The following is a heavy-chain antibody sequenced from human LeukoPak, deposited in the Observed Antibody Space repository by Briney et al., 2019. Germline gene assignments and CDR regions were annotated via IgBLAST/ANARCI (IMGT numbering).Heavy chain of an antibody. CDR1: GFTFSSYS. V-gene: IGHV3-21*04. D-gene: IGHD3-10*01. J-gene: IGHJ4*02. CDR3: AKGGVWFGDRGH. CDR2: ISSSSSYI. Sequence: GGSLRLSCAASGFTFSSYSMNWVRQAPGKGLEWVSSISSSSSYIYYADSVKGRFTISRDNAKNSLYLQMNSLRAEDTAVYYCAKGGVWFGDRGHWGQGTLVTVSS.